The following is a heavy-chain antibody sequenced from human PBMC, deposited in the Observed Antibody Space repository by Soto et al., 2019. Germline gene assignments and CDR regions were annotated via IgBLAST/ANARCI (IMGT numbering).Heavy chain of an antibody. CDR2: IGWNGALV. CDR1: GFTFDDYA. J-gene: IGHJ6*02. CDR3: VKDESITISWGGMDV. Sequence: EVQLVESGGGLVQPGRSLRLSCAGSGFTFDDYAMHWVRQAPGKGLEWVSGIGWNGALVGYADSVKGRFTISRDNAKNSLYLQMNSLRAEDTALYYCVKDESITISWGGMDVWGQGTTVTVSS. V-gene: IGHV3-9*01. D-gene: IGHD3-16*01.